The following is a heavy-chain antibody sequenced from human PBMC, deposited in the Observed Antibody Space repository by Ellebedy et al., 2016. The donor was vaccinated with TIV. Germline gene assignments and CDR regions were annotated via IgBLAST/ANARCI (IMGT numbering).Heavy chain of an antibody. CDR2: ISSSSSYI. V-gene: IGHV3-21*01. Sequence: GGSLRLSXAASGFTFSSYSMNWVRQAPGKGLEWVSSISSSSSYIYYADSVKGRFTISRDNAKNSLYLQMNSLRAEDTAVYYCARGGEGSGGMDVWGQGTTVTVSS. CDR1: GFTFSSYS. J-gene: IGHJ6*02. D-gene: IGHD3-10*01. CDR3: ARGGEGSGGMDV.